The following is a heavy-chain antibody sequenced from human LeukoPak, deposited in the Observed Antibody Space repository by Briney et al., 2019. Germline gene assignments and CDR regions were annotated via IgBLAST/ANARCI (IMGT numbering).Heavy chain of an antibody. CDR3: ARVTGFDYGASDY. Sequence: GGSLRLSCAASGFTFSDYYMSWIRQAPGKGLECISYISSSGSAIYYADSLKGRFTISRDNAKNSLYLQMNSLRAEDTAVYYCARVTGFDYGASDYWGQGTLVTVSS. V-gene: IGHV3-11*01. CDR1: GFTFSDYY. CDR2: ISSSGSAI. J-gene: IGHJ4*02. D-gene: IGHD4/OR15-4a*01.